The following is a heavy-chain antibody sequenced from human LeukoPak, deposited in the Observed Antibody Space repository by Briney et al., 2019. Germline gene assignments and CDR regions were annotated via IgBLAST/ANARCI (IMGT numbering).Heavy chain of an antibody. V-gene: IGHV3-21*01. D-gene: IGHD3-10*01. CDR3: ARDSITMVRGSFDY. CDR2: ISSSSSYI. Sequence: GGSLRLSCAASGFTFSSYSMNWVRQAPGKGLEWVSSISSSSSYIYYADSVKGRFTISRDNAKNSLYLQTNSLRAEDTAVYYCARDSITMVRGSFDYWGQGTLVTVSS. J-gene: IGHJ4*02. CDR1: GFTFSSYS.